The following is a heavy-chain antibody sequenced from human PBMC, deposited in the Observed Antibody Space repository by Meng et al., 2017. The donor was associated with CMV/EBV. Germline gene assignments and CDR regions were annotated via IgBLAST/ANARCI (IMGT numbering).Heavy chain of an antibody. J-gene: IGHJ6*02. CDR3: ARDKKTKYYYYGMDV. V-gene: IGHV3-7*01. Sequence: GESLKISCAASGFTFSSYWMSWVRQAPGKGLEWVANIKQDGSEKYYVDSVKGRFTISRDNAKNSLYLQMNSPRAEDTAVYYCARDKKTKYYYYGMDVWGQGTTVTVSS. CDR2: IKQDGSEK. CDR1: GFTFSSYW. D-gene: IGHD2-8*01.